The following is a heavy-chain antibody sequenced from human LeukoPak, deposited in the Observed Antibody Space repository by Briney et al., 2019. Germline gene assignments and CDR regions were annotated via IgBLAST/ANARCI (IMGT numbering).Heavy chain of an antibody. CDR1: GGTFSSYA. J-gene: IGHJ6*03. V-gene: IGHV1-69*05. CDR3: AREGSSGSYYSYYYYMDV. D-gene: IGHD1-26*01. CDR2: IIPIFGTA. Sequence: GASVKVSCKASGGTFSSYAISWVRQAPGQGLEWMGRIIPIFGTANYAQKFQGRVTITTDESTSTAYMELSSLRSEDTAVYYCAREGSSGSYYSYYYYMDVWGKGTTATVSS.